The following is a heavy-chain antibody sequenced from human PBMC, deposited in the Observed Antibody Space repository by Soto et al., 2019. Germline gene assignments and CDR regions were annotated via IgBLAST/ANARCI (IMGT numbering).Heavy chain of an antibody. J-gene: IGHJ6*02. CDR1: GFTFSAFG. D-gene: IGHD3-10*01. CDR2: ISYDGILK. V-gene: IGHV3-30*18. CDR3: AKDFKISGGHYGSLNYYYGMDV. Sequence: QVHPVESGGGVVQPGRSLRLSCEASGFTFSAFGMHWVRQAPGKGLEWVAIISYDGILKYYADSVKGRFTISRDTSKSALYLQMNSLRPEDTAVYYCAKDFKISGGHYGSLNYYYGMDVWGQGTTVTVSS.